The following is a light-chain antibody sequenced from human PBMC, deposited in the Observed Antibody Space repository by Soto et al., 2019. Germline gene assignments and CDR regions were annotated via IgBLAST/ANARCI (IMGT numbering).Light chain of an antibody. CDR1: QSVSSN. V-gene: IGKV3-15*01. CDR3: QQYNNWPPIT. J-gene: IGKJ5*01. CDR2: GAS. Sequence: TQAPVTLSVSPGERATLSCRASQSVSSNLAWYQQKPGQAPRLLIYGASTRASGIPARFSGSGSGTEFTLTISSLQSEDFAVYYCQQYNNWPPITFGQGTRLEI.